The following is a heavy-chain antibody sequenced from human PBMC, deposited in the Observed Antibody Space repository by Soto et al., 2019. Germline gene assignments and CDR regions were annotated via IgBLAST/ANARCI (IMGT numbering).Heavy chain of an antibody. D-gene: IGHD2-2*01. V-gene: IGHV1-3*01. J-gene: IGHJ6*03. CDR3: ARMRVVVPAARNYYYYYYMDV. CDR1: GYTFTSYA. CDR2: INAGNGNT. Sequence: QVQLVQSGAEVKKPGASVKVSCKASGYTFTSYAMHWVRQAPGQRLEWMGWINAGNGNTKYSQKFQGRVTITRDTSASTAYMELSSLRSEDTAVYYCARMRVVVPAARNYYYYYYMDVWCKGTTVTVSS.